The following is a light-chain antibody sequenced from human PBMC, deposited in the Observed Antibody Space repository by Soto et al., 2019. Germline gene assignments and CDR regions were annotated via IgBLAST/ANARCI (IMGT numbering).Light chain of an antibody. Sequence: QSALTQPASVSGSPGQSITISCTGTSSDVGGYNYVSWYQQHPGKAPKLMIYDVSNRPSGLSNRFSGSKSGNTASLTISGLHAEDEADYYCSSYTDSNTYVFGSGTKLTVL. CDR1: SSDVGGYNY. J-gene: IGLJ1*01. CDR2: DVS. CDR3: SSYTDSNTYV. V-gene: IGLV2-14*01.